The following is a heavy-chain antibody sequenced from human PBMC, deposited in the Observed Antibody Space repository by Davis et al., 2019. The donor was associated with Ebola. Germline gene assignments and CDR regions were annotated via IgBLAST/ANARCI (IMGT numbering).Heavy chain of an antibody. CDR3: ARDDILYRGMDV. D-gene: IGHD3-9*01. CDR1: GFTFSSYW. J-gene: IGHJ6*02. Sequence: HTGGSLRLSCAASGFTFSSYWMHWVRHAPGKGLVWVSRINSDGSSTSYADSVKGRFTISRDNAKNTLYLQMNSLRAEDTAVYYCARDDILYRGMDVWGQGTTVTVSS. CDR2: INSDGSST. V-gene: IGHV3-74*01.